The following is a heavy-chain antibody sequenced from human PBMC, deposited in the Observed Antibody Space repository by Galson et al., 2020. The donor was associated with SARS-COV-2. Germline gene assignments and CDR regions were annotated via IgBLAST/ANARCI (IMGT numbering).Heavy chain of an antibody. D-gene: IGHD1-26*01. CDR1: GFTVNSYA. CDR2: ISNDGSNK. V-gene: IGHV3-30*18. Sequence: PGGSLRLSRAASGFTVNSYAMHWVRQAPGKGLEWVAVISNDGSNKYYADSVKGRFSISRDNSKNTLYLQMNSLRAEDTAVYYCAKAVSAWDLLHPCDILGQGTMVTVSS. J-gene: IGHJ3*02. CDR3: AKAVSAWDLLHPCDI.